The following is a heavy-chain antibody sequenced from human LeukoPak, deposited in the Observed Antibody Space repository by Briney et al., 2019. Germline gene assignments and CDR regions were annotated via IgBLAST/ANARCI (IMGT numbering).Heavy chain of an antibody. Sequence: PGGSLRLSCAASGFTFSSYAMHWVRQAPGKGLEWVAVISYDGSNKYYADSVKGRFTISRDNSKNTLYLQMNSLRAEDTAVYYCAKDLMGATLFFDYWGQGTLVTVSS. V-gene: IGHV3-30-3*01. CDR3: AKDLMGATLFFDY. CDR2: ISYDGSNK. J-gene: IGHJ4*02. D-gene: IGHD1-26*01. CDR1: GFTFSSYA.